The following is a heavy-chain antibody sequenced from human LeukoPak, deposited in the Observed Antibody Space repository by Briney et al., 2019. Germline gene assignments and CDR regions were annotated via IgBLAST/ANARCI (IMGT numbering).Heavy chain of an antibody. CDR3: ARSGIQLLYYYYGMDV. Sequence: GGSLRLSCAASGFTFSSYEMTWVRQAPGKGLEWVSYISSSGSTIYYADSVKGRFTISRDNAKNSLYLQMNSLRAEDTAVYYCARSGIQLLYYYYGMDVWGQGTTVTVSS. D-gene: IGHD5-18*01. V-gene: IGHV3-48*03. CDR2: ISSSGSTI. CDR1: GFTFSSYE. J-gene: IGHJ6*02.